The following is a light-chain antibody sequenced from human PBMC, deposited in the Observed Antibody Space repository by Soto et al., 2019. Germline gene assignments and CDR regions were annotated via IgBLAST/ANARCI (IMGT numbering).Light chain of an antibody. V-gene: IGKV3-11*01. J-gene: IGKJ1*01. CDR2: DAS. CDR3: QQRSNRPWT. CDR1: QSVSSY. Sequence: EVELTQSPATLSLSPGERATLSCMASQSVSSYLAWYQQKPGQAPRLLIYDASNRATRIPASFSGSGSGTDFTLTISSLEPEDFAVYYCQQRSNRPWTFGQGTKVDIK.